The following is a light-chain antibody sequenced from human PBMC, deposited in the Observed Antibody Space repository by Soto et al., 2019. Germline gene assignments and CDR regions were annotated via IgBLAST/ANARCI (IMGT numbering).Light chain of an antibody. CDR1: QSISNS. V-gene: IGKV1-39*01. Sequence: DIQMTQSPSSLSAFVGDGITITCRASQSISNSLNWYQQQPGKAPHLLIYAASSLQSGVPSRFSGSGSGTDFTLTVSGLQPGDFATYYCQQTFSTPPTFGQGTKVEIK. CDR3: QQTFSTPPT. J-gene: IGKJ1*01. CDR2: AAS.